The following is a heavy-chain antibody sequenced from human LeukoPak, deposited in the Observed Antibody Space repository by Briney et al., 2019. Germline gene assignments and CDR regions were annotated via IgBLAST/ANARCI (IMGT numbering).Heavy chain of an antibody. J-gene: IGHJ3*02. CDR3: ATNWGGAFDI. V-gene: IGHV1-8*01. CDR2: MNPNSGNT. CDR1: GYPFTSYG. Sequence: ASVKVSCKASGYPFTSYGNHWVRQATGQGVEWMGWMNPNSGNTGYAQKFQGRVTMTRNTSISTAYMELSSLRSEDTAVYYCATNWGGAFDIWGQGTMVTVSS. D-gene: IGHD7-27*01.